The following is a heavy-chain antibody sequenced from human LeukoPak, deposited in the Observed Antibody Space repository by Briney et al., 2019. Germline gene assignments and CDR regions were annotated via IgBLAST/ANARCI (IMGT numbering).Heavy chain of an antibody. V-gene: IGHV3-23*01. CDR2: ISGSGGST. CDR1: GFTLSSYA. J-gene: IGHJ4*02. D-gene: IGHD3-3*01. CDR3: AKDLFADFWSGYYTSSEGEYVY. Sequence: PAGGSLRLSCAASGFTLSSYAMSWVRQAPGKGLEWVSAISGSGGSTYYADSVKGRFTISRDNSKNTLYLQMNSLRAEDTAVYYCAKDLFADFWSGYYTSSEGEYVYWGQGTLVTVSS.